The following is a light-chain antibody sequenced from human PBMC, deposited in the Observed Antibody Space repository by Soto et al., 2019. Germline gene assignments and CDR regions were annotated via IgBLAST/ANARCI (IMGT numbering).Light chain of an antibody. CDR1: QSVNSN. V-gene: IGKV3-15*01. CDR2: GIS. J-gene: IGKJ5*01. Sequence: MLMTQSPAILSVSPGESATLSCRASQSVNSNYLAWYQQHPGQPPRLLIYGISTRATGIPARFSGSGSGTEFSLTISSLQSEDFAVYYCQQYSKWPITFGQGTRLEVK. CDR3: QQYSKWPIT.